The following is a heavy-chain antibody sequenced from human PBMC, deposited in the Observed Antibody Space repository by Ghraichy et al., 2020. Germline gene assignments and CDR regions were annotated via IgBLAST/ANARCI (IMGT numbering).Heavy chain of an antibody. D-gene: IGHD5-18*01. CDR3: ARGQGGYNYGAYYYFDY. V-gene: IGHV4-61*02. CDR1: DDSISSGSYY. J-gene: IGHJ4*02. Sequence: SETLSLTCTVSDDSISSGSYYWSWIRQPAGRGLEWIGRIHTSATTKYNPSLKSRVTISLDTSRNQFSLSLSSVTAADTAVYYCARGQGGYNYGAYYYFDYWGQGIRVTVSS. CDR2: IHTSATT.